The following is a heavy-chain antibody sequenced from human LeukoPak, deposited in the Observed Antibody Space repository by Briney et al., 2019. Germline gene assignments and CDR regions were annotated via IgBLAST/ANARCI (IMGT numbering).Heavy chain of an antibody. J-gene: IGHJ3*02. CDR2: ISGDGDNT. CDR1: GFTLDDYA. V-gene: IGHV3-43*02. Sequence: GGSLRLSCVASGFTLDDYALHWVRQAPGKGLEWISLISGDGDNTYYADSVKGRFTISRDNSKNSLYLQMSSLRAEDTALYYCACNDAFDIWGQGTMVTVSS. CDR3: ACNDAFDI.